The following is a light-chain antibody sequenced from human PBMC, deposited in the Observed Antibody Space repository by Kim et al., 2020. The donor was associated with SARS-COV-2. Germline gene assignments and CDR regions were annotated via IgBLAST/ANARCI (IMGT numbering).Light chain of an antibody. Sequence: SSELTQDPAVSVALGQTVRLTCQGDSLRNYYATWYQQRPGQAPTLVLYGKYDRPSGIPDRFSGSASGNTAPLTITGAQAEDEADYYCNSRDSSGDPVVFG. J-gene: IGLJ2*01. CDR2: GKY. V-gene: IGLV3-19*01. CDR3: NSRDSSGDPVV. CDR1: SLRNYY.